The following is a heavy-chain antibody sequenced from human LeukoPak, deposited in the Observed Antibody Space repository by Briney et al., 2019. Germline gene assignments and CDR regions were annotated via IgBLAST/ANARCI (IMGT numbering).Heavy chain of an antibody. D-gene: IGHD6-19*01. CDR1: GGSISSSNW. J-gene: IGHJ4*02. Sequence: PSGTLSLTCAVSGGSISSSNWWSWVRQPPGKGLEWIGEIYHTGSTNYNPSLKSRVTISVDKSNNQFSLKLNSVTAADTAVYFCARNPSRYSSGWHADWGQGTLVTVSS. V-gene: IGHV4-4*02. CDR3: ARNPSRYSSGWHAD. CDR2: IYHTGST.